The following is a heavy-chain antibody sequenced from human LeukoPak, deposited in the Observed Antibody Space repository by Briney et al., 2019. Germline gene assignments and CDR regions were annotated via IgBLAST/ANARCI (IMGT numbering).Heavy chain of an antibody. V-gene: IGHV1-2*04. J-gene: IGHJ4*02. CDR3: ARSQYSSSWYDY. Sequence: ASVKVSCKASGGTFSSYAISWVRQAPGQGLEWMGWINPNSGGTNYAQKFQGWVTMTRDTSISTAYMELSRLRSDDTAVYYCARSQYSSSWYDYWGQGTLVTVSS. CDR1: GGTFSSYA. D-gene: IGHD6-13*01. CDR2: INPNSGGT.